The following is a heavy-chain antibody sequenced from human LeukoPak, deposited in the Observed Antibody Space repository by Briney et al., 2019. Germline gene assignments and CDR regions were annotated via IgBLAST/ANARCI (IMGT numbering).Heavy chain of an antibody. CDR3: AREIQMTAMVSLNY. CDR2: MNPNSGNT. CDR1: GYTFTSYD. J-gene: IGHJ4*02. Sequence: ASVKVSCKASGYTFTSYDINWVRQATGQGLEWMGWMNPNSGNTGYAQKFQGRVTMTRNTSISTAYMELSSLRSEDTAVYYCAREIQMTAMVSLNYWGQGTLVTXSS. V-gene: IGHV1-8*01. D-gene: IGHD5-18*01.